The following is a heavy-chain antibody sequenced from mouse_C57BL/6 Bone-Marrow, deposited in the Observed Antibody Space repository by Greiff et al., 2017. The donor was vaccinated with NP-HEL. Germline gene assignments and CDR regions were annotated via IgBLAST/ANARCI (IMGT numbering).Heavy chain of an antibody. J-gene: IGHJ4*01. CDR3: ARLYYYGSSYYYYAMDY. CDR1: GFTFSSYG. D-gene: IGHD1-1*01. CDR2: ISSGGSYT. V-gene: IGHV5-6*01. Sequence: EVMLVESGGDLVKPGGSLKLSCAASGFTFSSYGMSWVRQTPDKRLEWVATISSGGSYTYYPDSVKGRFTISRDNAKNTLYLQMSSLKSEDTAMYYGARLYYYGSSYYYYAMDYWGQGTSVTVSS.